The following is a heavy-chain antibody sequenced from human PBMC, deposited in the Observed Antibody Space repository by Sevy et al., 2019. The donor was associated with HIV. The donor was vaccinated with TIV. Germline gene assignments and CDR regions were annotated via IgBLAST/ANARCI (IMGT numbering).Heavy chain of an antibody. D-gene: IGHD3-10*01. V-gene: IGHV1-69*13. CDR1: GGIFRSNA. CDR3: ARDKYYYISGSFDY. Sequence: ASVKVSCKTSGGIFRSNAISWVRQAPGQGLEWMGGIIAVFGTTNYAQKFQGRVTVTADESRGTAYMELSSLRSEYTAVYYCARDKYYYISGSFDYWGQGTPVTVSS. J-gene: IGHJ4*02. CDR2: IIAVFGTT.